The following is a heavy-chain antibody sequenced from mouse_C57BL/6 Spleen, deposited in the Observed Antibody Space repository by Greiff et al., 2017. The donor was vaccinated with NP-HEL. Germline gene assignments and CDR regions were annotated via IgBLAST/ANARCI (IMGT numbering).Heavy chain of an antibody. J-gene: IGHJ2*01. CDR3: ASRGTVVATDYFDY. Sequence: EVQLQESGPELVKPGASVKISCKASGYSFTDYNMNWVKQSNGKSLEWIGVINPNYGTTSYNQKFKGKATLTVDQSSSTAYMQLNSLTSEDSAVYYCASRGTVVATDYFDYWGQGTTLTVSS. D-gene: IGHD1-1*01. CDR2: INPNYGTT. V-gene: IGHV1-39*01. CDR1: GYSFTDYN.